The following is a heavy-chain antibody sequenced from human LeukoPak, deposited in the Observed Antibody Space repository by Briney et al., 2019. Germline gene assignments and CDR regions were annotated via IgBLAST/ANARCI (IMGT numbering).Heavy chain of an antibody. CDR1: GGSISSDGCY. V-gene: IGHV4-31*03. Sequence: SQTLSLTCTVSGGSISSDGCYWSWIRQHAGKGLEWIGYVSYSGSTYYNPSLRSRASISVDTSKKQFSLKMISVTAADTAVYFCARGKHDYSNRYPFDYWGQGTLVTVSS. CDR2: VSYSGST. D-gene: IGHD4-11*01. CDR3: ARGKHDYSNRYPFDY. J-gene: IGHJ4*02.